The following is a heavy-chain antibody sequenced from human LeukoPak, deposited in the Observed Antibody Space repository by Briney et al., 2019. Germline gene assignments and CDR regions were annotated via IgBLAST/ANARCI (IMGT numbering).Heavy chain of an antibody. CDR3: AKAYADPTYYYYYYMDV. CDR1: GFTFSSYA. Sequence: GGSLRLSCAASGFTFSSYAMSWVRQAPGKGLEWVSAISGSGGSTYYADSVKGRFTISRDNSKNTLYLQMNSLRAEDTAVYYRAKAYADPTYYYYYYMDVWGKGTTVTVSS. CDR2: ISGSGGST. V-gene: IGHV3-23*01. J-gene: IGHJ6*03.